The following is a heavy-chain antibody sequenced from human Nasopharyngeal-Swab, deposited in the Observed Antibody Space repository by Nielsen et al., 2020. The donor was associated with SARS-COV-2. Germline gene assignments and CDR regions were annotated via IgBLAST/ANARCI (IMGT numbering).Heavy chain of an antibody. CDR3: ARDLEQTYYDYVWGSYRPFDY. Sequence: ASLKVSCKASGYTFTSYGISWVRQAPGQGLEWMGWISAYNGNTNYAQKLQGRVTMTTDTSTSTAYMELRSLRSDDTAVYYCARDLEQTYYDYVWGSYRPFDYWGQGTLVTVSS. J-gene: IGHJ4*02. CDR1: GYTFTSYG. D-gene: IGHD3-16*02. V-gene: IGHV1-18*01. CDR2: ISAYNGNT.